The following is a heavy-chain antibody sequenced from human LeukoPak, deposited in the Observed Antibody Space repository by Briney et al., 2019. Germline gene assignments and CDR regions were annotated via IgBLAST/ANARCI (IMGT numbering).Heavy chain of an antibody. J-gene: IGHJ3*02. CDR2: IYPGDSDT. Sequence: GEFLKISCKGSGYRFTSYWIAWVRQMPGKGLEWMGIIYPGDSDTRYSPSFQGQVTISADKSISTAYLQWSSLKASDTAMYYCAVSGSPDAFDIWGQGTMVTVSS. V-gene: IGHV5-51*01. D-gene: IGHD1-26*01. CDR3: AVSGSPDAFDI. CDR1: GYRFTSYW.